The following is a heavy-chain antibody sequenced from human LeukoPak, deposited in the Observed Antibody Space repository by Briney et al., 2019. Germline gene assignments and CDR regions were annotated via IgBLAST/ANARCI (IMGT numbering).Heavy chain of an antibody. Sequence: ASVKVSCKASGYTFTGYYMHWVRQAPRQGLEWMGWINPNSGGTNYAQKFQGRVTMTRDTSISTAYMELSRLRSDDTAVYYCATDSSSLNWFDPWGQGTLVTVSS. CDR2: INPNSGGT. D-gene: IGHD6-13*01. V-gene: IGHV1-2*02. CDR3: ATDSSSLNWFDP. CDR1: GYTFTGYY. J-gene: IGHJ5*02.